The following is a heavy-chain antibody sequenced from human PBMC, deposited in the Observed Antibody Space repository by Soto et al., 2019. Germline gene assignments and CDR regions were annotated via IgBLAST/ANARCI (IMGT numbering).Heavy chain of an antibody. CDR3: ARAHPPTYYYDSSGPNWSDS. Sequence: PSETLSLTCAVSGGSISSSNWWSWVRQPPGKGLGRIGEIYHSGSTNYNPSLKSRVTISVDKSKNQFSLKLSSVTAADTAVYYCARAHPPTYYYDSSGPNWSDSWGQGTLVTVSS. CDR1: GGSISSSNW. J-gene: IGHJ5*01. D-gene: IGHD3-22*01. V-gene: IGHV4-4*02. CDR2: IYHSGST.